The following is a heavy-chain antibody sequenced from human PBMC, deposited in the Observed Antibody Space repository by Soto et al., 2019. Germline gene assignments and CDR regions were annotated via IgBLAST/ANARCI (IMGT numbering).Heavy chain of an antibody. Sequence: PGCSLNLSCASSGFPFITYAMSWVLQAPGPGLEWVSSIGSGPDDSDSADSVKGRFIISRDNSKNIVSLQMERLRVEDTARYYCAKERRNHNGVWDQFDGWCQGTVVTVSS. D-gene: IGHD1-26*01. CDR3: AKERRNHNGVWDQFDG. CDR1: GFPFITYA. V-gene: IGHV3-23*01. CDR2: IGSGPDDS. J-gene: IGHJ3*01.